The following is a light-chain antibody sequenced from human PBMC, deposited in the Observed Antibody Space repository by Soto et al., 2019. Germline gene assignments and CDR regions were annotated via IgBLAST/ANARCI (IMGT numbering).Light chain of an antibody. Sequence: QSVLTQPPSVSGAPGQRVAISCAGSSSNIGAGYDLHWYQHLPGTAPKLLIYDDNNRPSGVPDRFSGSRSGTSASLAITGLQAEDEADYYCQSFDSALSAYVFGTGTKLTDL. CDR1: SSNIGAGYD. J-gene: IGLJ1*01. V-gene: IGLV1-40*01. CDR2: DDN. CDR3: QSFDSALSAYV.